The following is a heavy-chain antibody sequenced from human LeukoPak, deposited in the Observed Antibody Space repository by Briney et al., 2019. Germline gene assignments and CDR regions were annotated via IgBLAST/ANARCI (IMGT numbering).Heavy chain of an antibody. CDR1: GFTFSSYS. V-gene: IGHV3-21*01. D-gene: IGHD1-26*01. J-gene: IGHJ4*02. Sequence: PGGSLRLSCAASGFTFSSYSMNWVRQAPGKGLEWVSSISSSSYIYYADSVKGRFTISRDNAKNSLYLQMNSLRAEDTAVYYCARVNEWELFDYWGQGTLVTVSS. CDR2: ISSSSYI. CDR3: ARVNEWELFDY.